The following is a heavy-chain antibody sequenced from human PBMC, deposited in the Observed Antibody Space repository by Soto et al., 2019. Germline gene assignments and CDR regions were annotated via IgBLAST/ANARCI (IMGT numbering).Heavy chain of an antibody. CDR3: ARVQWLASHI. Sequence: EVQLVESGGGLVKPGGSLRLACAASGFTFSSYSMNWVRQAPGKGLEWVSTITTSITSIYYADSVKGGFTISRDNAKNSLYLQMNSLRVEDTAVYYCARVQWLASHIWCQGTMGTVSS. J-gene: IGHJ3*02. CDR1: GFTFSSYS. CDR2: ITTSITSI. D-gene: IGHD6-19*01. V-gene: IGHV3-21*01.